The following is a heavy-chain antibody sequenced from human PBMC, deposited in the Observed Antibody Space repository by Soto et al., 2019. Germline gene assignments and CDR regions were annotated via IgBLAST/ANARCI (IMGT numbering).Heavy chain of an antibody. CDR2: IYHIVT. V-gene: IGHV4-30-2*01. CDR1: GVSISSGGYS. CDR3: ARGRPFDY. J-gene: IGHJ4*02. Sequence: SDTLSLTCAVSGVSISSGGYSWILIRQPPGKGLEWIGYIYHIVTYYNPSLKSRVTISVDRSKNQFSLKLSSVTAADTAVYYCARGRPFDYWGQGTLVNVSS.